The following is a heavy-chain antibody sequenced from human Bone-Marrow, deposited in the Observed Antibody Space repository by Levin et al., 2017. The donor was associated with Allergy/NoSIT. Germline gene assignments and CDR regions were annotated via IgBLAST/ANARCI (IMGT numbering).Heavy chain of an antibody. Sequence: PGGSLRLSCAASGFTVSSNYMAWVRQAPGKGLEWVSVTYSTGTTYYVDSVKGRFTISRDNSKNTLYLQMNSLRAEDTAVYYCSSAPGFTDYWGQGTLVTVSS. CDR3: SSAPGFTDY. CDR1: GFTVSSNY. V-gene: IGHV3-66*01. J-gene: IGHJ4*02. CDR2: TYSTGTT.